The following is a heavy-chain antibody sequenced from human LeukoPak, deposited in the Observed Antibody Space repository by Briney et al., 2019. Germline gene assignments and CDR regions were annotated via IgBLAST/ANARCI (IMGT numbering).Heavy chain of an antibody. D-gene: IGHD3-3*01. J-gene: IGHJ4*02. Sequence: NPSETLSLTCTVSGGSISGSSSYWGWIRQPPGRGLEWIGSISSSGTTYYNPSLKSRVTISVDTSKNQFSLKLRSVTAADTAVYYCARDPDFWSGYYNFDYWGQGTLVTVSS. V-gene: IGHV4-39*07. CDR1: GGSISGSSSY. CDR2: ISSSGTT. CDR3: ARDPDFWSGYYNFDY.